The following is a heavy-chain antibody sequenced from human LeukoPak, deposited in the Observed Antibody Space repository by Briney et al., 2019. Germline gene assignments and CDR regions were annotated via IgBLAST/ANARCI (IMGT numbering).Heavy chain of an antibody. CDR3: ARGESSGWVNYYYYYYMDV. CDR1: GYTFTSYD. D-gene: IGHD6-19*01. V-gene: IGHV1-8*03. Sequence: ASVKVSCKASGYTFTSYDINWVRQATGQGLEWMGWMNPNSGNTGYAQKFQGRVTITRNTSISTAYMELSSLRSEDTAVYYCARGESSGWVNYYYYYYMDVWGKGTTVTVSS. J-gene: IGHJ6*03. CDR2: MNPNSGNT.